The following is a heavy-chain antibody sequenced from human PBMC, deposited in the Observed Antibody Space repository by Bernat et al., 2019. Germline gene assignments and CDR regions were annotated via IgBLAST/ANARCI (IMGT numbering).Heavy chain of an antibody. CDR1: GFTFSSYG. CDR3: TDLGAFDI. J-gene: IGHJ3*02. V-gene: IGHV3-30*03. D-gene: IGHD1-26*01. CDR2: ISYDGSNK. Sequence: QVQLVESGGGVVQPGRSLRLSCAASGFTFSSYGMHWVRRAPGKGLEWVAVISYDGSNKYYADSVKGRFTISRDNSKNTLYLQMNSLRAEDTAVYYCTDLGAFDIWGQGTMVTVSS.